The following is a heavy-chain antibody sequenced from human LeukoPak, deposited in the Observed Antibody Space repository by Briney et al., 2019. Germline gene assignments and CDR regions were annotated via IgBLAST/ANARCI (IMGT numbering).Heavy chain of an antibody. D-gene: IGHD2-2*01. V-gene: IGHV3-21*01. CDR3: ARRPPGYCSSTSCYLYYMDV. CDR1: GFTFSSYS. Sequence: GGSLRLSCAASGFTFSSYSMNWVRQAPGKGLEWVSSISSSSSYIYYADSVKGRFTISRDNAKNSLYLQMNSLRAEDTAVYYCARRPPGYCSSTSCYLYYMDVWGKGTTVTVSS. CDR2: ISSSSSYI. J-gene: IGHJ6*03.